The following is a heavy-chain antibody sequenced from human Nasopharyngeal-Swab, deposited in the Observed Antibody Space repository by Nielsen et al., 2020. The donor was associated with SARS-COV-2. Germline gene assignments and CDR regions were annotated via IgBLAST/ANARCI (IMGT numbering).Heavy chain of an antibody. Sequence: GSLRLSCAVYGGSSSGYYWSWIRQPPGKGLEWIGEINHSGSTNYNPSLKSRVTISVDTSKNQFSLKLSSVTAADTAVYYCASRFGGSGSYTDVWGQGTTVTVSS. CDR3: ASRFGGSGSYTDV. CDR2: INHSGST. J-gene: IGHJ6*02. V-gene: IGHV4-34*01. CDR1: GGSSSGYY. D-gene: IGHD3-10*01.